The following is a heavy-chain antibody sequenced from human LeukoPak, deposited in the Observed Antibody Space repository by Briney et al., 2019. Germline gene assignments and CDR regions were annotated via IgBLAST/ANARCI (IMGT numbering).Heavy chain of an antibody. CDR2: INDDGRST. CDR3: AELGITMIGGV. Sequence: GGSLRLSCAASGFTFDDYTMNWARQAPGKGLVWVSRINDDGRSTIFADSVKGRFTISRDNVKNTLYLQMNSLRAEDTAVYYCAELGITMIGGVWGKGTTVTISS. CDR1: GFTFDDYT. J-gene: IGHJ6*04. D-gene: IGHD3-10*02. V-gene: IGHV3-74*01.